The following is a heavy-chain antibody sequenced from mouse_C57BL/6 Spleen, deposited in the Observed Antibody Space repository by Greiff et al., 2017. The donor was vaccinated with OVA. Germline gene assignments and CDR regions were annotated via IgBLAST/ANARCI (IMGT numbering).Heavy chain of an antibody. CDR3: ARRGHGSTHGGYFDV. J-gene: IGHJ1*03. V-gene: IGHV1-50*01. CDR1: GYTFTSYW. Sequence: VQLQQPGAELVKPGASVKLSCKASGYTFTSYWMQWVKQRPGQGLEWIGEIDPSDSYTNYNQKFKGKATLTVDTSSSTAYMQLSSLTSEDSAVYYGARRGHGSTHGGYFDVWGTGTTVTVSS. CDR2: IDPSDSYT. D-gene: IGHD1-1*01.